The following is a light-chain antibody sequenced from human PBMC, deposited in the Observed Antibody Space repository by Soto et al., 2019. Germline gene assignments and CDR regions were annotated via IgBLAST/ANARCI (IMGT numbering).Light chain of an antibody. CDR1: TGAVTSGHY. CDR2: DTS. Sequence: QAVVTQELSLTVSPGGTVTPTCGSSTGAVTSGHYPYWFQQKPGQAPKTLIYDTSNKHSWTPARFSGSLLGGKAALTLSGAQPEDEAEYYCLLSYSGAPWVFGGGTKVTVL. V-gene: IGLV7-46*01. J-gene: IGLJ3*02. CDR3: LLSYSGAPWV.